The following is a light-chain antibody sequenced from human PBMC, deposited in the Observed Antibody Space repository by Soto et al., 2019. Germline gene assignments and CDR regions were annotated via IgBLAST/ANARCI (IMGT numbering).Light chain of an antibody. V-gene: IGLV3-21*04. CDR2: YDS. CDR1: NIGSKG. CDR3: QVWDSSRDHVV. J-gene: IGLJ2*01. Sequence: SYELTQPPSVSVAPGKTARITCGGNNIGSKGVHWYQQKPGQAPVLVIYYDSDRPSGIPERFSGSNSGNTATLTISRVEAGDEADYYCQVWDSSRDHVVFGGGTKLTVL.